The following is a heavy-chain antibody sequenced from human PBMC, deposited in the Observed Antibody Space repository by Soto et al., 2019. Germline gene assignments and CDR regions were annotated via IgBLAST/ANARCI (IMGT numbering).Heavy chain of an antibody. D-gene: IGHD4-17*01. V-gene: IGHV4-31*03. J-gene: IGHJ6*02. CDR1: GGSISSGGYY. Sequence: LSLTCTVSGGSISSGGYYWSWIRQHPVKGLEWIGYIYYSGSTYYNPSLKSRVTISVDTSKNQFSLKLSSVTAADTAVYYCARDRVGYGDSFYYYYYGMDVWGQGTTVTVSS. CDR3: ARDRVGYGDSFYYYYYGMDV. CDR2: IYYSGST.